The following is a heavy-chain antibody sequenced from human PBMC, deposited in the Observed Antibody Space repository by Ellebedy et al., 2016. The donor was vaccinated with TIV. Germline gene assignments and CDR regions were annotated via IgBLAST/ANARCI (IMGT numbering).Heavy chain of an antibody. D-gene: IGHD6-25*01. CDR1: GFTFSDYA. CDR3: AKMSGHPVDRYYFDY. CDR2: LWGNGGGK. Sequence: GESLKISCAASGFTFSDYAMTWVRLAPGKGLEWVLFLWGNGGGKYLADSVKGRFTMSRENSKNTLSLQMNNLRAEDTAVYYCAKMSGHPVDRYYFDYWGQGTLVTVSS. V-gene: IGHV3-23*01. J-gene: IGHJ4*02.